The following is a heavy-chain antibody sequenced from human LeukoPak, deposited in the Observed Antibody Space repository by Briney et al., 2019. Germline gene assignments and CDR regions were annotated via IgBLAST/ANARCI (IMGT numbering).Heavy chain of an antibody. CDR1: GFTFRNYG. Sequence: PGGSLRLSCAASGFTFRNYGMHWVRQAPGKGLEWVGVIWYDGSEKYYADSVKGRFTISRDNSKNTLYLQMNSLRFEDTAVYYCGREYSSSWYHFGYWGQGTLVTVSP. J-gene: IGHJ4*02. V-gene: IGHV3-33*01. D-gene: IGHD6-13*01. CDR3: GREYSSSWYHFGY. CDR2: IWYDGSEK.